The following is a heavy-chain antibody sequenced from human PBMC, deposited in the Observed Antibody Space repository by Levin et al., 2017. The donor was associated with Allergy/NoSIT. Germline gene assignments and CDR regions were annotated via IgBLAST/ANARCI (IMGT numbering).Heavy chain of an antibody. CDR3: TTDPSGGASYFYYYGMDV. Sequence: GGSLRLSCTASGFTFSNAWMSWVRQAPGKGLEWVGRSKSKTDGGTTDYAAPVKGRFTISRDDSKNTLYLQMSSLKTEDTAVYYCTTDPSGGASYFYYYGMDVWGQGSTVTVSS. D-gene: IGHD1-26*01. CDR2: SKSKTDGGTT. J-gene: IGHJ6*02. CDR1: GFTFSNAW. V-gene: IGHV3-15*01.